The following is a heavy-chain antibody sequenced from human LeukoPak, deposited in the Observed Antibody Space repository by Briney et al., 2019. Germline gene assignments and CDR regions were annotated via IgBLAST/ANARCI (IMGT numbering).Heavy chain of an antibody. CDR3: ARRDYDDSSGYHSSYFDH. J-gene: IGHJ4*02. V-gene: IGHV4-59*08. CDR1: GVYISSYY. Sequence: SSETLSLTCTVSGVYISSYYWSWIRQPPGKGLEWVGYIYYSGSTKYNPSLKSRVTISVDTSKNQFSLKVGSVTAADTAVYYCARRDYDDSSGYHSSYFDHWGQGTLVTVSS. CDR2: IYYSGST. D-gene: IGHD3-22*01.